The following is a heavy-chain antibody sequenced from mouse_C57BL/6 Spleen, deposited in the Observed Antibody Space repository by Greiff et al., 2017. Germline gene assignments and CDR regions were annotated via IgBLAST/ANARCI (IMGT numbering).Heavy chain of an antibody. CDR3: TRGRLTPALIDY. D-gene: IGHD1-3*01. CDR2: IYPGDGDT. CDR1: GYAFSSYW. Sequence: QVQLQQSGAELVKPGASVKISCKASGYAFSSYWMNWVKQRPGKGLEWIGQIYPGDGDTNYNGKFKGKATLTADKSSSTAYMQLSSLTSEDSAVYFCTRGRLTPALIDYWGQGTTLTVSS. J-gene: IGHJ2*01. V-gene: IGHV1-80*01.